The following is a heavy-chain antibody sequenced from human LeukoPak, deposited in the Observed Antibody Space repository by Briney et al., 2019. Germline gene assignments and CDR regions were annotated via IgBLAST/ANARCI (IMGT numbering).Heavy chain of an antibody. D-gene: IGHD4-23*01. V-gene: IGHV3-33*01. CDR2: IWYDGSKK. Sequence: GGSLRLSCAASGFTFSSNGMHWFRQAPGKGLEWVAVIWYDGSKKYYADSVKGRFTISRDNSKNTLYLEMNSLRAEDTAVYYCARFVGATDYGGKFDNWGQGTLVTVSS. J-gene: IGHJ4*02. CDR3: ARFVGATDYGGKFDN. CDR1: GFTFSSNG.